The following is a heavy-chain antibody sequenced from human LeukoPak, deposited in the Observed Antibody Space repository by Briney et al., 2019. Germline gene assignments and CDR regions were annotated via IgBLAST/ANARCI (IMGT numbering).Heavy chain of an antibody. CDR2: ISSSGSTI. CDR1: GFTFSDYY. Sequence: GGSLRLSCAASGFTFSDYYMSWIRQAPGKGLEWVSYISSSGSTIYYADSVKGRFTISRDNAKNSLYLQMNSLRAEDTAVYYCAREVGYYYDRSGYLDYWGQGTLVTVSS. V-gene: IGHV3-11*01. D-gene: IGHD3-22*01. CDR3: AREVGYYYDRSGYLDY. J-gene: IGHJ4*02.